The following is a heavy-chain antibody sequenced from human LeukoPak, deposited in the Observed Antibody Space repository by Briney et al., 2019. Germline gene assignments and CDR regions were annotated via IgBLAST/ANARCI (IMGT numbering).Heavy chain of an antibody. CDR1: RFSFSSYS. Sequence: GGSLRLSCVASRFSFSSYSMNWVRQAPGKGLEWVSSVSGSSSYIYYADSVRGRFTISRDNSKNTLYLQMNSLRAEDTAVYYCARRCGSGGSCHSFDYWGQGTLVTVSS. D-gene: IGHD2-15*01. CDR3: ARRCGSGGSCHSFDY. J-gene: IGHJ4*02. CDR2: VSGSSSYI. V-gene: IGHV3-21*04.